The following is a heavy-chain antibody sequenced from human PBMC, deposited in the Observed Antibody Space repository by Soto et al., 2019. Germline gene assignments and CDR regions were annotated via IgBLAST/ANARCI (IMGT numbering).Heavy chain of an antibody. V-gene: IGHV3-74*01. J-gene: IGHJ4*02. CDR1: GFNFYTHW. D-gene: IGHD6-25*01. CDR2: INSDGSST. CDR3: ASDKLGAGFDY. Sequence: GGSLRLSCAASGFNFYTHWMHWVRQAPGKGLVWVSRINSDGSSTDYADSVKGRFTISRDNAKYTLYLQMNSLRADDTAVYYCASDKLGAGFDYLGQGTMVTVSS.